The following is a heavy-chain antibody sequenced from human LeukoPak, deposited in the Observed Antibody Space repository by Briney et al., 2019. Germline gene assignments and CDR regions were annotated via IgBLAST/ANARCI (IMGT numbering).Heavy chain of an antibody. V-gene: IGHV4-34*01. CDR3: ARQWLVSPLFDY. CDR1: GGSFSVYY. D-gene: IGHD6-19*01. CDR2: INHSGST. J-gene: IGHJ4*02. Sequence: PSETLSLTCAVYGGSFSVYYWSWIRQPPGKGLEWIGEINHSGSTNYNPSLRSRVTVSVHTSKNQLSLKLSSVTAADTAVYYCARQWLVSPLFDYWAREPWSPSPQ.